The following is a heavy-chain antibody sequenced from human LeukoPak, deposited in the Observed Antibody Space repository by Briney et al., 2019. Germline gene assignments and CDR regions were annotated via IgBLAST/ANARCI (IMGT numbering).Heavy chain of an antibody. CDR2: IKQDGSEK. J-gene: IGHJ4*02. V-gene: IGHV3-7*01. D-gene: IGHD3-10*01. Sequence: GGSLRLSCAASGFTFSSYWMSWVRQAPGKGLEWVANIKQDGSEKYYVDSVKGRFTISRGNAKNSLYLQMNSLRAEDTAVYYCASDSRSGSFEFDYWGQGTLVTVSS. CDR3: ASDSRSGSFEFDY. CDR1: GFTFSSYW.